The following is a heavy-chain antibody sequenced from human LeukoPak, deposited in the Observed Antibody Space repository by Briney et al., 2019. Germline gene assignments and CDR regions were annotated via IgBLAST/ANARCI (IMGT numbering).Heavy chain of an antibody. J-gene: IGHJ4*02. Sequence: SQTLSLTCTVSGGSISSGDYYWSWIRQPPGKGLEWIGYIYYSGSTYYNPSLKSRVTISVDTSKNQFSLKLSSVTAADTAVYYCARDSPPYRGAGGIDYWGQGTLVTVSS. CDR1: GGSISSGDYY. CDR2: IYYSGST. CDR3: ARDSPPYRGAGGIDY. V-gene: IGHV4-30-4*01. D-gene: IGHD3-10*01.